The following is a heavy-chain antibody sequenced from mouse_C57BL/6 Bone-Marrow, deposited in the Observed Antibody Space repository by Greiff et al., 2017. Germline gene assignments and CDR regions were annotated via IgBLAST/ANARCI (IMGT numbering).Heavy chain of an antibody. CDR1: GYTFTDYE. Sequence: VQLQQSGAELVRPGASVTLSCKASGYTFTDYEMHWVKQTPVHGLEWIGAIDPETGGTAYNQKFKGKAILTADESSSTAYMELRSLTSEDSAVYYCTRSGYAMDYWGQGTSVTVSS. CDR2: IDPETGGT. CDR3: TRSGYAMDY. V-gene: IGHV1-15*01. D-gene: IGHD4-1*01. J-gene: IGHJ4*01.